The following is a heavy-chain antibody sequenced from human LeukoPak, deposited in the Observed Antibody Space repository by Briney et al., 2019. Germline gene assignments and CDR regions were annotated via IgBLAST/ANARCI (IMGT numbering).Heavy chain of an antibody. CDR1: GGSISSYY. J-gene: IGHJ4*02. Sequence: SETLSLTCTVSGGSISSYYWSWIRQPPGKGLEWIGYIYYSGSTNYNPSLKSRVTISVDTSKNQFSPKLSSVTAADTAVYYCARRWASSGYYYYFDYWGQGTLVTVSS. D-gene: IGHD3-22*01. CDR2: IYYSGST. V-gene: IGHV4-59*01. CDR3: ARRWASSGYYYYFDY.